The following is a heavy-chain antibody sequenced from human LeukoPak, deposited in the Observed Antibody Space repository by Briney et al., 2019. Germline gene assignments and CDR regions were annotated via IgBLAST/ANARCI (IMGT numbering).Heavy chain of an antibody. J-gene: IGHJ3*02. CDR3: ARDWELGGGKEI. Sequence: SETLSLTCTVSGGSISSGSYYWGWIRQPPGKGLEWIGSIYHSGSTYYNPSLKSRVTISVDTSKNQFSLKLSSVTAADTAVYYCARDWELGGGKEIWGQGTMVTVSS. D-gene: IGHD1-26*01. CDR1: GGSISSGSYY. CDR2: IYHSGST. V-gene: IGHV4-39*07.